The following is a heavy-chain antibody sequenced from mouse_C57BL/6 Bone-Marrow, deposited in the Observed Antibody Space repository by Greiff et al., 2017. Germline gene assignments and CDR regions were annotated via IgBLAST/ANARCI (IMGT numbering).Heavy chain of an antibody. J-gene: IGHJ4*01. V-gene: IGHV1-64*01. CDR2: IHPNSGST. Sequence: QVQLQQSGAELVKPGASVKLSCKASGYTFTSYWMHWVKQRPGQGLEWIGMIHPNSGSTNYNEKFKSKATLTVDKSSSTAYMRLSSLTSEDSAVYYCPYGFYAMDYWGQGTSVTVSS. CDR1: GYTFTSYW. D-gene: IGHD1-1*01. CDR3: PYGFYAMDY.